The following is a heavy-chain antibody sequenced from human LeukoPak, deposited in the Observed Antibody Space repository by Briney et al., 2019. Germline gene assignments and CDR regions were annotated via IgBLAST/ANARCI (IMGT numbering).Heavy chain of an antibody. CDR1: GYTLTELS. J-gene: IGHJ5*02. Sequence: ASVKVSCKVSGYTLTELSMHWVRQAPGKGLEWMGGFDPEDGETIYAQKFQGRVTMTEDTSTDTAYMELSSLRSEDTAVYYCARAYCSSTSCYNNWFDPWGQGTLVTVSS. D-gene: IGHD2-2*01. CDR3: ARAYCSSTSCYNNWFDP. V-gene: IGHV1-24*01. CDR2: FDPEDGET.